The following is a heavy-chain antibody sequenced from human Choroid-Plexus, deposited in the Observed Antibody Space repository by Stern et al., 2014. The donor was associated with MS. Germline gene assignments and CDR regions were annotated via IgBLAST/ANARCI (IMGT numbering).Heavy chain of an antibody. D-gene: IGHD2-15*01. CDR3: AKDRQWSTYFFDY. J-gene: IGHJ4*02. CDR2: ISYDGSDK. CDR1: GFTFSIG. V-gene: IGHV3-30*18. Sequence: VQLVESGGGVAQPGRPLILSCAASGFTFSIGMHWVRQDPGKGLEWVALISYDGSDKYYADSVKGRFTIFRDNSKNTLYMHMNSLRAEDTAVYYCAKDRQWSTYFFDYWGQGSLVTVSS.